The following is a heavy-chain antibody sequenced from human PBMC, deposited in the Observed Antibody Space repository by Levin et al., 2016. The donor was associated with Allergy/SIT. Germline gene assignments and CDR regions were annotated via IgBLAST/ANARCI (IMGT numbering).Heavy chain of an antibody. Sequence: WIRQPPGKGLEWVSAISASGGSTYYADSVKGRFTISRDNSKNTLYLQMNSLRAEDTAVYYCAKAETTLTTVRYWGQGTLVTVSS. D-gene: IGHD4-17*01. CDR3: AKAETTLTTVRY. V-gene: IGHV3-23*01. CDR2: ISASGGST. J-gene: IGHJ4*02.